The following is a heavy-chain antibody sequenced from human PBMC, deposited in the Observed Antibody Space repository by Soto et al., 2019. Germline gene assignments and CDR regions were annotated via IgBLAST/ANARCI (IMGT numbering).Heavy chain of an antibody. J-gene: IGHJ4*02. CDR2: ISGSGGST. Sequence: GGSLRLSCAASGFTFSSYAMSWVRQAPGKGLEWVSAISGSGGSTYYADPVKGRFTISRDNSKNTLYLQMNSLRAEDTAVYXCAKPVVPAAMHTSFDYWGQGTLVTVSS. CDR1: GFTFSSYA. D-gene: IGHD2-2*01. V-gene: IGHV3-23*01. CDR3: AKPVVPAAMHTSFDY.